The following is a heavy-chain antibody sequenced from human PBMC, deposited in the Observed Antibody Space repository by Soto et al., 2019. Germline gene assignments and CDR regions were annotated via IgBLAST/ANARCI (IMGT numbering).Heavy chain of an antibody. CDR1: GYSLSTTS. Sequence: EVQLVQSGAEVKKPGESLKISCKGSGYSLSTTSIHWVRQMPGKGLEWMGIIYPGDSDTRYSPSFQGQVTISADKSISTAYLQWSSLKASDSAMYYCASVGAVYGMDVWGQGTTVTVSS. CDR3: ASVGAVYGMDV. D-gene: IGHD1-26*01. J-gene: IGHJ6*02. V-gene: IGHV5-51*03. CDR2: IYPGDSDT.